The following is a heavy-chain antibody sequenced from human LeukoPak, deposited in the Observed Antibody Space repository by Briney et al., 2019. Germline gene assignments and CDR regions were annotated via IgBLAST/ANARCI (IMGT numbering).Heavy chain of an antibody. CDR3: ARDFPGAGYGGNSGAIDY. D-gene: IGHD4-23*01. V-gene: IGHV3-33*01. Sequence: GRSLRLSCAASGFTFSSYGMHWVRQAPGKGLEWVAVIWYDGSNRYYADSVKGRFTISRDNSKNTLYLQMNSLRAEDTAVYYCARDFPGAGYGGNSGAIDYWGQGTLVTVSS. CDR2: IWYDGSNR. J-gene: IGHJ4*02. CDR1: GFTFSSYG.